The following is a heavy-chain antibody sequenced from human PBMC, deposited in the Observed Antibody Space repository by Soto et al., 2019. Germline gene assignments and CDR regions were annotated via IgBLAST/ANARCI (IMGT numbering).Heavy chain of an antibody. CDR2: IYYSGST. J-gene: IGHJ4*02. D-gene: IGHD2-8*02. V-gene: IGHV4-39*02. Sequence: PSETLSLTCSVSGGSISSSSYFWGWIRQPPGKGLEWIGSIYYSGSTYYTPSLKSRVTVSVDTSKNQFSLKLSSVTAADTSVYYCPRDKITGLFAYLGQGPLVT. CDR3: PRDKITGLFAY. CDR1: GGSISSSSYF.